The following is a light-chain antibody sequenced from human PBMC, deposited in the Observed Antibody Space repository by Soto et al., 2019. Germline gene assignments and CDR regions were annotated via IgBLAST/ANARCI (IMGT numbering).Light chain of an antibody. CDR1: SSDVGAYNY. CDR3: SSYAGSNNFVV. J-gene: IGLJ2*01. V-gene: IGLV2-8*01. CDR2: EVS. Sequence: QSVLTQPPSESGSPGQSVTISCTGTSSDVGAYNYVSWYQQHPGKAPKLMIYEVSKRPSGVPDRFSGSKSGNTASLTVSGLQAEDEADYYCSSYAGSNNFVVFGGGTKLTVL.